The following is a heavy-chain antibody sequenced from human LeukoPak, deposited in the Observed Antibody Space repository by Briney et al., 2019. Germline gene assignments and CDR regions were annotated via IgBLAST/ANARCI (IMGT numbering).Heavy chain of an antibody. CDR2: INHSGST. CDR1: GGPFSGYY. J-gene: IGHJ4*02. D-gene: IGHD6-13*01. CDR3: ARNIAAADK. V-gene: IGHV4-34*01. Sequence: SETLSLTCAVYGGPFSGYYWSWIRQPPGKGLEWIGEINHSGSTNYNPSLKSRVTISVDTSKNQFSLKLSSVTAADTAVYYCARNIAAADKWGQGTLVTVSS.